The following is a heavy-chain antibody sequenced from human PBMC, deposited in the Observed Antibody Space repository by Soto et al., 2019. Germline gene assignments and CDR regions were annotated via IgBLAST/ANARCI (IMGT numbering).Heavy chain of an antibody. CDR3: GRGRSGQIVVFY. V-gene: IGHV1-2*02. CDR2: IGPGSGAT. CDR1: GYTFTGHY. J-gene: IGHJ4*02. D-gene: IGHD1-26*01. Sequence: GSVKVSFKASGYTFTGHYIHWVRQAPEQGPEWMGEIGPGSGATRYAQRFQGRVTMTRDMSITTVYMELNNLSPDDTAVYYCGRGRSGQIVVFYWGQGTPVTVSS.